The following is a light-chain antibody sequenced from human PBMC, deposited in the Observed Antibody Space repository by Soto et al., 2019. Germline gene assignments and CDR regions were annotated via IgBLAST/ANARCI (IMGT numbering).Light chain of an antibody. J-gene: IGKJ4*01. CDR1: QSISSY. Sequence: DIQMTQSPSTLSGSVGDRVTITCRASQSISSYLNWYQQKPGKAPNLLIYAASSLQSGVPSRFSGSGSGTDFTLTISSLQPEDFATYYCQQSYTTPLTFGGGTKVDIK. CDR2: AAS. V-gene: IGKV1-39*01. CDR3: QQSYTTPLT.